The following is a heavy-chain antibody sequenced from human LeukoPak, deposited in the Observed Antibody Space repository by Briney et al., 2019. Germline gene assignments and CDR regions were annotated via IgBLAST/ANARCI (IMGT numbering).Heavy chain of an antibody. CDR2: INAYNCDT. J-gene: IGHJ5*02. CDR1: GCTFTNYG. CDR3: ARGGANCSGGRCPLNWFDP. D-gene: IGHD2-15*01. V-gene: IGHV1-18*01. Sequence: GASVTLSCKASGCTFTNYGITWVRQPPGQGLEGMGWINAYNCDTNYAQKLQGRGTMTIDKTTNTAFMEQRSLRSDDTAVYYCARGGANCSGGRCPLNWFDPWGQGTPVTVSS.